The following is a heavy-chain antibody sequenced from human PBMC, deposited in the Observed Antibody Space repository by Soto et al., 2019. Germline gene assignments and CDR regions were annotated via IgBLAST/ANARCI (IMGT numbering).Heavy chain of an antibody. V-gene: IGHV3-30-3*01. CDR3: ARGGYSDGSRNYYFDY. CDR1: GFTFSSYA. CDR2: ISYDGSNK. J-gene: IGHJ4*02. D-gene: IGHD5-18*01. Sequence: QVQLVESGGGVVQPGRSLRLSCAASGFTFSSYAMHWDLQAPGKGLEWVAVISYDGSNKYYADSVKGRFTISRDNSKNSRDLQMNSLRAEDTAVYYCARGGYSDGSRNYYFDYWGQGTLVTVSS.